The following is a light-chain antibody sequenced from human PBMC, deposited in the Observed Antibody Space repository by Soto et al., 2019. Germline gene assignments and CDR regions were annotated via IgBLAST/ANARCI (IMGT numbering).Light chain of an antibody. J-gene: IGLJ2*01. CDR3: SSYTSSSPPVV. CDR1: SSDVGGYNY. Sequence: QSALTQPASVSGSPGQSITISCTGTSSDVGGYNYVSWYQQHPGKAPKLMIYEVSNRPSGVSNRFSGSKSGNTASLTISGLQAEDGADYYCSSYTSSSPPVVFGGGTKLPAL. CDR2: EVS. V-gene: IGLV2-14*01.